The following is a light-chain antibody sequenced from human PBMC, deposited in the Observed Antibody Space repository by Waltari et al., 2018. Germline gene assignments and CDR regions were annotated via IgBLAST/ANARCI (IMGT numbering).Light chain of an antibody. J-gene: IGLJ2*01. CDR2: SNA. Sequence: QTLLTQPPSVSGTPGQTVRISCSGGNSNIRSNPVNWYQRLPGAAPKLLIFSNAQRPSGVPDRFSGSKSGNSASLTISGLRSEDEADYYCASWGDSLNGMVFGGGTKLTVL. V-gene: IGLV1-44*01. CDR3: ASWGDSLNGMV. CDR1: NSNIRSNP.